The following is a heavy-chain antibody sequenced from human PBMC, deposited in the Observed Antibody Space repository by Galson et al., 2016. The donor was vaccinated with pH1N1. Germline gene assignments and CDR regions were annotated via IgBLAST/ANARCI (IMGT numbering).Heavy chain of an antibody. CDR2: IQTTGRT. CDR3: ARDGGLGARDRNGYYFYINV. J-gene: IGHJ6*03. CDR1: GDSITSGEYY. V-gene: IGHV4-61*02. D-gene: IGHD3-16*01. Sequence: TLSLTCTVSGDSITSGEYYWTWIRQPAGKGLEWIGRIQTTGRTNYNPSLQSRVTVSLDMSKNQFSLKLTSVTAADTALYFCARDGGLGARDRNGYYFYINVWGKGTTVTVSS.